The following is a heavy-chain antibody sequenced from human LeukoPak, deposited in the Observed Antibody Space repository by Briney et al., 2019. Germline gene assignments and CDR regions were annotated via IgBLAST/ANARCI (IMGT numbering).Heavy chain of an antibody. CDR2: IFPSGGEI. CDR3: GTIRLRWFTGFDY. J-gene: IGHJ4*02. CDR1: GFTFSTFA. Sequence: GGSLRLSCAASGFTFSTFAMIWVRQPPGKGLEWVSSIFPSGGEIHYADSVRGRFTISRDNSKSTLSLQMNSLRAEDTAIYYCGTIRLRWFTGFDYWGQGTLVTVSS. D-gene: IGHD4-23*01. V-gene: IGHV3-23*01.